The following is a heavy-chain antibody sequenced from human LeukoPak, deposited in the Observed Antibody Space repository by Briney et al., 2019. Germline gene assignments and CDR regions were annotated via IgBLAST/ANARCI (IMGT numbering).Heavy chain of an antibody. Sequence: SETLSLTCTVSGGSISSSSYYWGWIRQPPGKGLEWIGSIYYGGSTYYNPSLKSRVTISVDTSKNQFSLKLSSVTAADTAVYYCARGPWVSGSYFPIEYWGQGTLVTVSS. CDR3: ARGPWVSGSYFPIEY. D-gene: IGHD1-26*01. CDR1: GGSISSSSYY. CDR2: IYYGGST. V-gene: IGHV4-39*07. J-gene: IGHJ4*02.